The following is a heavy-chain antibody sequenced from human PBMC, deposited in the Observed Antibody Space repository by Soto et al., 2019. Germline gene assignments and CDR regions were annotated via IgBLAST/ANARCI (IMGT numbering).Heavy chain of an antibody. D-gene: IGHD1-26*01. CDR1: GGTFSSYA. CDR3: ASRWELLGDYYYYYGMDV. V-gene: IGHV1-69*01. Sequence: QVQLVQSGAEVKKPGSSVKVSCKASGGTFSSYAISWVRQAPGQGLEWMGGIIPIFGTANYAQKFQGRVTMTADESTRTAYMELSSLRSEDTAGDYGASRWELLGDYYYYYGMDVWGQGTTVTVSS. CDR2: IIPIFGTA. J-gene: IGHJ6*02.